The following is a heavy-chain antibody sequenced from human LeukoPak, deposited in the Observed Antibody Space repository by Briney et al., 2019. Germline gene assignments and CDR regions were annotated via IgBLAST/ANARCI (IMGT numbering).Heavy chain of an antibody. CDR3: AREVPSGSYGFDY. J-gene: IGHJ4*02. CDR1: GGSISSYY. Sequence: SETLSLTCTVSGGSISSYYWSWIRQPXXXXXEXIGRIYTSGSTNYNPSLKSRVTMSVDTSKNQFSLKLSSVTAADTAVYYCAREVPSGSYGFDYWGQGTLVTVSS. CDR2: IYTSGST. D-gene: IGHD1-26*01. V-gene: IGHV4-4*07.